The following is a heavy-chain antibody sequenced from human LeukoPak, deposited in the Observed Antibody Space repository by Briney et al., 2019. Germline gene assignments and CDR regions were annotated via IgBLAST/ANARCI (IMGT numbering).Heavy chain of an antibody. CDR3: ARSRSGWYWDSRDDAFDI. J-gene: IGHJ3*02. V-gene: IGHV4-34*01. Sequence: PSETLSLTCAVYGGSFSGYYWSWIRQPPGKGLEWIGEINHSGSTNYNPSLKSRVTISVDTSKNQFSLKLSSVTAADTAVYYCARSRSGWYWDSRDDAFDIWGQGTMVTVSS. CDR1: GGSFSGYY. CDR2: INHSGST. D-gene: IGHD6-19*01.